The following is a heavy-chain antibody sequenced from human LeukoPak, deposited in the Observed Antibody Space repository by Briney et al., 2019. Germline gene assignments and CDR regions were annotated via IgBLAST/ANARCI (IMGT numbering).Heavy chain of an antibody. CDR1: GFTFRSYW. CDR2: IKQDGSEE. CDR3: EREVDY. V-gene: IGHV3-7*05. J-gene: IGHJ4*02. Sequence: GGSLRLSCAVSGFTFRSYWMSWVRQAPGKGLEWVANIKQDGSEEYYVDSVKGRFTISRDNAKNSLYLQMNSLRAEDTAVYYCEREVDYWGQGTLVTVSS.